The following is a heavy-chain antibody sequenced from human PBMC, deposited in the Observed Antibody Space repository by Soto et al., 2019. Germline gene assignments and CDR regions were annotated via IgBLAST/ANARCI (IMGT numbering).Heavy chain of an antibody. V-gene: IGHV3-74*01. CDR3: VRGPLDLSRRPAAMVY. CDR1: GFSFSSYW. J-gene: IGHJ4*02. Sequence: EVALVESGGRLVQPGESLRLSCAASGFSFSSYWMHWVRQAPGKGLTWLSRINNEGSDTTYADSAQGRFTISRDNARNTLYLPLDTLRAEDTAVYYCVRGPLDLSRRPAAMVYWGQGTLVTVSS. D-gene: IGHD2-2*01. CDR2: INNEGSDT.